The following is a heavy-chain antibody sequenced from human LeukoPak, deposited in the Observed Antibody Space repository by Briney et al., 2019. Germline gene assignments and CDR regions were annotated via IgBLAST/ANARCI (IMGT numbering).Heavy chain of an antibody. Sequence: GGSLRLSCAASGFTVSSHYMSWVRQAPGKGLEWVSVIYSGGSTYYADSVKGRFTISRDNSKDTLYLQMNSLRAEDTAVYYCARIPNSSGSLSAFDFWGQGALVTVSS. J-gene: IGHJ4*02. CDR1: GFTVSSHY. D-gene: IGHD3-22*01. CDR2: IYSGGST. CDR3: ARIPNSSGSLSAFDF. V-gene: IGHV3-53*01.